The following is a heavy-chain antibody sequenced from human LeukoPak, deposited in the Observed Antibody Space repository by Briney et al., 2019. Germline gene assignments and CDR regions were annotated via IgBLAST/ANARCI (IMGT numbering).Heavy chain of an antibody. CDR3: ARGKRWLQLRGAFDI. Sequence: ASVKVSCKVSGYTLTELSMHWVRQAPGKGLEWMGGFDPEDGETIYAQKFQGRVTMTEDTSTDTAYMELRSLRSDDTAVYYCARGKRWLQLRGAFDIWGQGTMVTVSS. D-gene: IGHD5-24*01. CDR1: GYTLTELS. J-gene: IGHJ3*02. V-gene: IGHV1-24*01. CDR2: FDPEDGET.